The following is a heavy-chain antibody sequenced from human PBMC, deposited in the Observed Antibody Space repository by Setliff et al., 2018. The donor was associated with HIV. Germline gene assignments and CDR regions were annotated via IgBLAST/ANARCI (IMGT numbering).Heavy chain of an antibody. CDR3: AMAYYYDSSGYRNDAFDI. J-gene: IGHJ3*02. Sequence: ASVKVSCKASGYTFTGYYMYWVRQAPGQGLEWMGWIHPNSGGTNYAQKFQGRVTMTRDTSISTAYMELSRLRSDDTAVYYCAMAYYYDSSGYRNDAFDIWCQGTMVTVS. CDR2: IHPNSGGT. D-gene: IGHD3-22*01. CDR1: GYTFTGYY. V-gene: IGHV1-2*02.